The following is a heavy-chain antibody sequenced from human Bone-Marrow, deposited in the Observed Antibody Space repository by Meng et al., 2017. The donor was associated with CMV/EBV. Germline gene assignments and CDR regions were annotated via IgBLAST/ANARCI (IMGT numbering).Heavy chain of an antibody. Sequence: GGSLRLSCAASGFTFSSYAMSWVRQAPGKGLEWVSAISGSGGSTYYADSVKGRFTISRDNSKNTLYLQMNSLRAEDTAVYYCARGLGGVLMVYARRGPWSYAFDIWGQATMVTVSS. V-gene: IGHV3-23*01. J-gene: IGHJ3*02. CDR1: GFTFSSYA. CDR3: ARGLGGVLMVYARRGPWSYAFDI. CDR2: ISGSGGST. D-gene: IGHD2-8*01.